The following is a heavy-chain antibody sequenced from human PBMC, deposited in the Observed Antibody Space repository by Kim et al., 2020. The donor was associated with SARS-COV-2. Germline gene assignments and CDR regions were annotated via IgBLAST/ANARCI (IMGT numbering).Heavy chain of an antibody. J-gene: IGHJ4*02. D-gene: IGHD3-10*01. Sequence: GGSLRLSCAASGFTFSSYGMHWVRQAPGKGLEWVAVISYDGSNKYYADSVKGRFTISRDNSKNTLYLQMNSLRAEDTAVYYCASEAARRNYGSGSYYGGQGTLVTVSS. V-gene: IGHV3-33*05. CDR3: ASEAARRNYGSGSYY. CDR2: ISYDGSNK. CDR1: GFTFSSYG.